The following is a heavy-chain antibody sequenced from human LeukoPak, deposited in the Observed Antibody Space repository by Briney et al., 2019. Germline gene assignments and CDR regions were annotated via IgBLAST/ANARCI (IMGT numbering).Heavy chain of an antibody. CDR2: IYYSGST. V-gene: IGHV4-39*01. CDR1: GGSISSSSYY. D-gene: IGHD2-2*01. J-gene: IGHJ4*02. Sequence: SETLSLTCTVSGGSISSSSYYWGWIRQPPGKGLEWIGSIYYSGSTYYNPSLKSRVTISVDTSKNQFSLKLNSVTAADTAVYYCARLGLVVVPAGFDYWGQGTLVTVSS. CDR3: ARLGLVVVPAGFDY.